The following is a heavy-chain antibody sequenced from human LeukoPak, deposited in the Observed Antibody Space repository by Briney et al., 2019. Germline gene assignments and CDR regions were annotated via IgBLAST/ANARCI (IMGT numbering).Heavy chain of an antibody. D-gene: IGHD3-22*01. CDR2: IRGDGSVN. V-gene: IGHV3-7*01. CDR1: IPTLTIYW. Sequence: GGSLRLSCAASIPTLTIYWMSCVRRAPGKGLEWVANIRGDGSVNYLLDSVKGRFTISRDNVKNSLSLEMNNLRADDTILYYCSSYANYYDGSRHYFDAFDIWGQGTMVTVSS. J-gene: IGHJ3*02. CDR3: SSYANYYDGSRHYFDAFDI.